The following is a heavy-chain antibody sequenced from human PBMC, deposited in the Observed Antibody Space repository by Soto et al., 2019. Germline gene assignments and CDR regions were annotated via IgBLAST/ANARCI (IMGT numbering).Heavy chain of an antibody. Sequence: GESLKISCKGSGYSFTNYWIGWVRQMPGKGLEWMGMIYPDDSDTKYSPSFQGQVTFSADKSINTAYLQWSSLKASDTAIYYCASMQWLALAALFDPWSQGTLVTVSA. CDR3: ASMQWLALAALFDP. J-gene: IGHJ5*02. CDR1: GYSFTNYW. CDR2: IYPDDSDT. V-gene: IGHV5-51*01. D-gene: IGHD3-22*01.